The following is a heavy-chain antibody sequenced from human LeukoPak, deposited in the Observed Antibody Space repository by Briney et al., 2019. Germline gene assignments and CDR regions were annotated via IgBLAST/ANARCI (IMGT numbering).Heavy chain of an antibody. J-gene: IGHJ6*02. Sequence: GGSLRLSCAASGFTFSSYAMSWVRQAPGKVLEWVSAISGSGGSTYYADSVKGRFTISRDNSKNTLYLQMNSLRAEDTAVYYCAKGATGSYYYYGMDVWGQGTTVTVSS. V-gene: IGHV3-23*01. CDR3: AKGATGSYYYYGMDV. CDR2: ISGSGGST. CDR1: GFTFSSYA.